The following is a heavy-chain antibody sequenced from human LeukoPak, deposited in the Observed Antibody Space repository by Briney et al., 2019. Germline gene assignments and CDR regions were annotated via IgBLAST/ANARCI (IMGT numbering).Heavy chain of an antibody. CDR3: ARDVFGRAFDI. D-gene: IGHD3-10*01. J-gene: IGHJ3*02. Sequence: ASVKVSCKASGYTFTSYAMHWVRQAPGQRLEWMGWINAGNGNTKYSQKFQGRVTITRDTSASTAYMELRSLRSDDTAVYYCARDVFGRAFDIWGQGTMVTVSS. CDR2: INAGNGNT. CDR1: GYTFTSYA. V-gene: IGHV1-3*01.